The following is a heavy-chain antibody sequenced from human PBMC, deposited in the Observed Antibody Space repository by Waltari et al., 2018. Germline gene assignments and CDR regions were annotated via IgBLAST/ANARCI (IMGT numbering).Heavy chain of an antibody. CDR1: GYTVRGNFY. CDR3: TSGQYYYMDV. J-gene: IGHJ6*03. Sequence: QIQLQESGPRMVRPSETLSLRCSVSGYTVRGNFYWGWVRQSPGKGLDWIGSLHYSGITYYQPALQRRVTMSMDLSDNDFSLRLTSVTAADTAIYFCTSGQYYYMDVWGKGITVTVSS. D-gene: IGHD3-16*01. CDR2: LHYSGIT. V-gene: IGHV4-38-2*01.